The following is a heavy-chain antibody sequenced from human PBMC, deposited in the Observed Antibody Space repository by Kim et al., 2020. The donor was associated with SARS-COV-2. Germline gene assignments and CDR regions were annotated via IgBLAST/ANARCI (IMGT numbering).Heavy chain of an antibody. Sequence: GGSLRLSCAASGFTFSSYGMHWVRQAPGKGLEWVAVISYDGSSKYYADSMKGRFTISRDNSKNTLYLQMNSLRADDTAVYYCAKDMRAYDWDGFDYWGQG. CDR1: GFTFSSYG. CDR3: AKDMRAYDWDGFDY. J-gene: IGHJ4*02. CDR2: ISYDGSSK. D-gene: IGHD5-12*01. V-gene: IGHV3-30*18.